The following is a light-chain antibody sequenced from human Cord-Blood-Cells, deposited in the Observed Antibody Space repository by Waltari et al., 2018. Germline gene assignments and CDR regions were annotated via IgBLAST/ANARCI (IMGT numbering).Light chain of an antibody. CDR2: EVS. V-gene: IGKV2-29*02. CDR1: QSLLHSDGKTY. J-gene: IGKJ1*01. CDR3: MQGIHLPWT. Sequence: DIVMTQTPLSLSVTPGQPASISCKSSQSLLHSDGKTYLYWYLQKPGQSPQLLIYEVSSRLSGVPDRFSGRGSGTDFTLKISRVEAEDVGVYYCMQGIHLPWTFGQGTKVEIK.